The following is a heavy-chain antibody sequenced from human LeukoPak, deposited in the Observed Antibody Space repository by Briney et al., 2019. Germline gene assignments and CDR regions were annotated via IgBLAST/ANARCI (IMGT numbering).Heavy chain of an antibody. J-gene: IGHJ5*02. CDR2: ISGSGGST. CDR1: GFTFSSYA. CDR3: AKERRFTTIFGVVITRGFDP. D-gene: IGHD3-3*01. V-gene: IGHV3-23*01. Sequence: PGGSLRLSCAASGFTFSSYAMSWVRQAPGKGLEWVSAISGSGGSTYYADSVKGRFTISRDNSKNTLYLQMNSLRAEDTAVYYCAKERRFTTIFGVVITRGFDPWGQGTLVTVSS.